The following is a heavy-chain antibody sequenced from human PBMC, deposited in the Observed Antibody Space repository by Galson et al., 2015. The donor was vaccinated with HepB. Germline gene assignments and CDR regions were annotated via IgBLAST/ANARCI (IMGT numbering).Heavy chain of an antibody. D-gene: IGHD2-8*01. CDR2: INSDGSNI. Sequence: SLRLSCAASGFTFSSYWMHWVRQAPGKGLVWVSRINSDGSNIYYADSVKGRFSISRDNAENTLYLQMNSLRAEDTAVYYCARAGVLEYCTNGVCWYDYWGQGTLVTVSS. CDR1: GFTFSSYW. J-gene: IGHJ4*02. CDR3: ARAGVLEYCTNGVCWYDY. V-gene: IGHV3-74*01.